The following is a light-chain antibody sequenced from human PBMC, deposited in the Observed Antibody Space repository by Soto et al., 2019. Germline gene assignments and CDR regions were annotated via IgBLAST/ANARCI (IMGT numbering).Light chain of an antibody. CDR3: QNWDTGIRV. J-gene: IGLJ3*02. Sequence: QTVVTQSPSASASLGASVKITCTLSSGHSSSAVAWHQQLPEKGPRFLMKVNSDGSHTKGDVIPDRFSGSSSGAERYLTISSLQAEDDAYYYCQNWDTGIRVFGGGTKLTVL. V-gene: IGLV4-69*02. CDR1: SGHSSSA. CDR2: VNSDGSH.